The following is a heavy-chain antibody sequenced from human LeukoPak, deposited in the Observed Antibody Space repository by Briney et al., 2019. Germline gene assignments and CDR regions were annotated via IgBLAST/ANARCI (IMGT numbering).Heavy chain of an antibody. CDR1: GFTFSDYY. Sequence: GGSLRLSCAASGFTFSDYYMSWIRQAPGKGLECVSYISSSGSTIYYADSVKGRFTISRDNAKNSLYLQMNSLRAEDTAVYYCARDTYYDSSGYFGYWGQGTLVTVSS. D-gene: IGHD3-22*01. CDR2: ISSSGSTI. J-gene: IGHJ4*02. V-gene: IGHV3-11*01. CDR3: ARDTYYDSSGYFGY.